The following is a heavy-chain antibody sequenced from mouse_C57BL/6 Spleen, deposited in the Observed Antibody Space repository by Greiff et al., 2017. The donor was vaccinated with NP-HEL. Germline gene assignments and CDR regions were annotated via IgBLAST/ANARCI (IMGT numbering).Heavy chain of an antibody. D-gene: IGHD1-1*01. CDR1: GFSLTSYG. CDR3: ARNAGNYGGYYFDC. J-gene: IGHJ2*01. Sequence: VQLQQSGPGLVQPSQSLSITCTVSGFSLTSYGVHWVRQSPGKGLEWLGVIWSGGGTAYNAAFISRLSISKDNSKGQVFFKMHSLQADATAIYYCARNAGNYGGYYFDCWGQGTTLTVAS. CDR2: IWSGGGT. V-gene: IGHV2-2*01.